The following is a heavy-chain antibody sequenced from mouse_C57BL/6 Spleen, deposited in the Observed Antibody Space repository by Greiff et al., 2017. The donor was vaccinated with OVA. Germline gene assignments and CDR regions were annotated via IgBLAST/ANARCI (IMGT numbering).Heavy chain of an antibody. D-gene: IGHD3-3*01. V-gene: IGHV1-59*01. CDR3: ARKGDGDAMDY. J-gene: IGHJ4*01. Sequence: QVQLQQPGAELVRPGTSVKLSCKASGYTFTSYWMHWVKQRPGQGLEWIGVIDPSDSYTNYNQKFKGKATLTVDTSSSTAYMQLSSLTSEDSAVYYCARKGDGDAMDYWGQGTSVTVSS. CDR1: GYTFTSYW. CDR2: IDPSDSYT.